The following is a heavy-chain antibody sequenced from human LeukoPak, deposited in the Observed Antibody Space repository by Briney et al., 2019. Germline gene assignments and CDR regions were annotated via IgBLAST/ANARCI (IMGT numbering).Heavy chain of an antibody. D-gene: IGHD4-17*01. V-gene: IGHV3-33*08. J-gene: IGHJ6*02. CDR1: GFTFTDYA. CDR3: ARANDYATPYYYYYYGMDV. CDR2: IWFDGSNK. Sequence: GGSLRLSCAASGFTFTDYAMSWVRQAPGKGLEWVAFIWFDGSNKHYADSVKGRFTISRDNSEDTLYLQMNSLRAEDTAVYYCARANDYATPYYYYYYGMDVWGQGTTVTVSS.